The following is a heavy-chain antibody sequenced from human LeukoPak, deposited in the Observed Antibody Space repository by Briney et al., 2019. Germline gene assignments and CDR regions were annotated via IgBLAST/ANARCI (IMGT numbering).Heavy chain of an antibody. CDR3: ARGYFDWPFDY. D-gene: IGHD3-9*01. J-gene: IGHJ4*02. CDR2: IYYSGST. Sequence: KPSETLSLTCNVSGAAINSYYWSWIRQPPGKGLEWIGYIYYSGSTNYSPSLKSRVTMSVDTSKNQFSLKLSSMTAADTAVYYCARGYFDWPFDYWGQGNLVTVSS. CDR1: GAAINSYY. V-gene: IGHV4-59*01.